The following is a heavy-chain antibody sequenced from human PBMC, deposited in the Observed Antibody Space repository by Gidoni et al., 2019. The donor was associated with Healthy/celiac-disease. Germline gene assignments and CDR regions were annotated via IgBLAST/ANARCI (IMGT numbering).Heavy chain of an antibody. V-gene: IGHV2-70*13. Sequence: QVTLRDSVPALVKPTHTLTLTCTFSCFSLSTSGMCVNWIRQPPGKALEWLALIDWDDDKYYRTSLKTRLTISKDTSKNQVVLTMTSMDPVDTATYYCARTRAIWHAFDIWGQGTMVTVSS. D-gene: IGHD3-16*01. CDR3: ARTRAIWHAFDI. J-gene: IGHJ3*02. CDR2: IDWDDDK. CDR1: CFSLSTSGMC.